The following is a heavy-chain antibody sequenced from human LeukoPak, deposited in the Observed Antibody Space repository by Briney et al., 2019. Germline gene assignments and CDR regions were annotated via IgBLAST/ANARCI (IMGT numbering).Heavy chain of an antibody. J-gene: IGHJ4*02. D-gene: IGHD2-2*01. CDR3: ARLVVGYCSSTSCRNDY. CDR2: INPNSGGT. V-gene: IGHV1-2*02. Sequence: ASVEVSCKASGYTFTGYYMHWVRQAPGQGLEWMGWINPNSGGTNYAQKFQGRVTMTRDTSISTAYMELSRLRSDETAVYYCARLVVGYCSSTSCRNDYWGQGTLVTVSS. CDR1: GYTFTGYY.